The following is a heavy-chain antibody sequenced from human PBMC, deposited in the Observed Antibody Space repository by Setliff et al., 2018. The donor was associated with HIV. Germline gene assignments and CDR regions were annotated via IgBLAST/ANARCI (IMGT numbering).Heavy chain of an antibody. J-gene: IGHJ4*02. CDR2: IYNSAST. V-gene: IGHV4-39*02. Sequence: SETLSLTCTVSGASINSGYDYWVWIRQPPGKGLQWIGSIYNSASTYSSPSLKRRVIMSVDTSKNRFSLRLSSVSAADTAVYYCARTSYNFWGGPDSWGQGTLVTVSS. D-gene: IGHD3-3*01. CDR1: GASINSGYDY. CDR3: ARTSYNFWGGPDS.